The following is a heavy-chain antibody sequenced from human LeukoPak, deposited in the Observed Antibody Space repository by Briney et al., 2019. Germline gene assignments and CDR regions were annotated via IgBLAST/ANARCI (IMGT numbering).Heavy chain of an antibody. CDR3: ARAEYSGYDAVAVYQCEY. Sequence: GGSLRLSCAASGFTFRSYSMYWVRQAPGKGLEWVSSISSGNSYIYYADSVKGRFTISRDNANNSLYLQMNGLRADDTAVYYCARAEYSGYDAVAVYQCEYWGQGTLVTVSS. V-gene: IGHV3-21*01. CDR1: GFTFRSYS. CDR2: ISSGNSYI. D-gene: IGHD5-12*01. J-gene: IGHJ4*02.